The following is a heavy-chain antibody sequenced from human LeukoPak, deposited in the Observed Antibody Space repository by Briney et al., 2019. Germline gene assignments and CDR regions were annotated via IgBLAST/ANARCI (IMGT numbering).Heavy chain of an antibody. CDR1: GFTFSSYW. CDR2: IYSGGST. D-gene: IGHD3-22*01. Sequence: GGSLRLSCAASGFTFSSYWMSWVRQAPGKGLEWVSVIYSGGSTYYADSVKGRFTISRDNSKNTLYLQMNSLRAEDTAVYYCARGYRYDSSGYYYLDYWGQGTLVTVSS. J-gene: IGHJ4*02. V-gene: IGHV3-53*01. CDR3: ARGYRYDSSGYYYLDY.